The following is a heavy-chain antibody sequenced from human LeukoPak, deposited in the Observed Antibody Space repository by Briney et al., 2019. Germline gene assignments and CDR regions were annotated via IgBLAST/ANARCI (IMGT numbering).Heavy chain of an antibody. CDR2: ISYDGSNK. D-gene: IGHD1-26*01. V-gene: IGHV3-30-3*01. CDR3: ARVSGSGSYSFDY. Sequence: PGGSLRLSCAASGFTFSSYAMHWVRQAPGKGLEWVAVISYDGSNKYYADSVKGRFTISRDNSKNTLYLQMNSLRAEDTAVYYCARVSGSGSYSFDYWGQGTLVTVSS. CDR1: GFTFSSYA. J-gene: IGHJ4*02.